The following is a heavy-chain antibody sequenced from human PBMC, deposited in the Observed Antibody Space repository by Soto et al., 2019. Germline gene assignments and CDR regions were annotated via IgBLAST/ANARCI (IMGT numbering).Heavy chain of an antibody. J-gene: IGHJ5*02. Sequence: QVQLQESGPGLVKPSQTLSLTCTVSGGSISSGDYYWSWIRQPPGKGLEWIGYIYYSGSTYYNPSRKSRVTISVDTSKNQFSLKLSSVTAADTAVYYCARVSGRWLQLGANWFDPWGQGTLVTVSS. V-gene: IGHV4-30-4*01. D-gene: IGHD5-12*01. CDR1: GGSISSGDYY. CDR2: IYYSGST. CDR3: ARVSGRWLQLGANWFDP.